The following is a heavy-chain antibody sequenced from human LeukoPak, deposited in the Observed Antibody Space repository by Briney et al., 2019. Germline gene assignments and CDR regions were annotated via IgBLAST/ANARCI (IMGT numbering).Heavy chain of an antibody. CDR2: IKSKTDGGTT. V-gene: IGHV3-15*01. CDR3: TTESMITFGGVIVPH. CDR1: GFTFSNAW. Sequence: SGGSLRLSCAASGFTFSNAWMSWVRQALGKGLEWVGRIKSKTDGGTTDYAAPVKGRFTISRDDSKNTLYLQMNSLKTEDTAVYYCTTESMITFGGVIVPHWGQGTLVTVSS. D-gene: IGHD3-16*02. J-gene: IGHJ4*02.